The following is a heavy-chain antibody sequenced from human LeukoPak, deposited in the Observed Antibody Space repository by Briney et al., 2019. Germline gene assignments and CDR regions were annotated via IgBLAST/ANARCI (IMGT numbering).Heavy chain of an antibody. D-gene: IGHD3-10*01. CDR2: INPSGGST. CDR3: ARSRSSVYGSGSWYYDY. J-gene: IGHJ4*02. CDR1: GYTFTSYY. Sequence: ASVKVSCKASGYTFTSYYMHWVRQAPGQGLEWMGIINPSGGSTSYAQKFQGRVTMTRDTSTSTVYMELSSLRSEDTAVYYCARSRSSVYGSGSWYYDYWGQGTLVTVSS. V-gene: IGHV1-46*01.